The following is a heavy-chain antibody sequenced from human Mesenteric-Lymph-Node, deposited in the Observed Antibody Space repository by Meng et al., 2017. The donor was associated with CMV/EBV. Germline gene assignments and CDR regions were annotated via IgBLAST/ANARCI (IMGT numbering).Heavy chain of an antibody. J-gene: IGHJ3*01. CDR3: ARDVIYAFDV. D-gene: IGHD2/OR15-2a*01. CDR2: VSWSSGSI. V-gene: IGHV3-9*01. Sequence: SLKISCAASGFTFDDFAMHWVRQAPGKGLEWVSGVSWSSGSIGYADSVKGRFTISRDNAKNSLSLQMHSLTAEDTAVYYCARDVIYAFDVWGQGTMVTVSS. CDR1: GFTFDDFA.